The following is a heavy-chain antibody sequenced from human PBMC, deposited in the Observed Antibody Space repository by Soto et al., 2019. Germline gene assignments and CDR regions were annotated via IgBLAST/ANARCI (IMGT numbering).Heavy chain of an antibody. V-gene: IGHV3-30*18. CDR2: ISYDGSNK. CDR3: AKEEYYYDSSGYYWNVFDI. CDR1: GFTFSSYG. D-gene: IGHD3-22*01. J-gene: IGHJ3*02. Sequence: GGSLRLSCAASGFTFSSYGMHWVRQAPGKGLEWVAGISYDGSNKYYADSGKGRFTISRDNYKNTMYLQMNSMRAEDTAVYYCAKEEYYYDSSGYYWNVFDIWGKGTMVTVAS.